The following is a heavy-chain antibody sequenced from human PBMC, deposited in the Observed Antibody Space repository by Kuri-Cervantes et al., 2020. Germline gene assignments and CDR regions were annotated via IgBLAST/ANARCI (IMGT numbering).Heavy chain of an antibody. CDR3: AKGSAANAPNSRVLDY. D-gene: IGHD1-1*01. V-gene: IGHV1-2*02. CDR1: GYTFTGYY. Sequence: ASVKVSCKASGYTFTGYYMHWVRQAPGQGLEWMGWINPNSGGTNYAQKFQGRVTMTRDTSISTAYMELSRLRSDDTAVYYCAKGSAANAPNSRVLDYWGQETLVTVSS. J-gene: IGHJ4*02. CDR2: INPNSGGT.